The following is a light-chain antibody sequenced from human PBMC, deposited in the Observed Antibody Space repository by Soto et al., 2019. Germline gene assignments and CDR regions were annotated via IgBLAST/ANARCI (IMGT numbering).Light chain of an antibody. V-gene: IGKV4-1*01. CDR1: QSVLSSSDNKNY. CDR3: QQYHSDPIT. J-gene: IGKJ5*01. Sequence: DIVMTQSPDSLAVSLGERATINCKSSQSVLSSSDNKNYLAWFQQKPGQPPKLLIYWASTRKSGVPDRFSGSGSGTDFTLTITSLQAEDVAVYYCQQYHSDPITFGQGTRLEIK. CDR2: WAS.